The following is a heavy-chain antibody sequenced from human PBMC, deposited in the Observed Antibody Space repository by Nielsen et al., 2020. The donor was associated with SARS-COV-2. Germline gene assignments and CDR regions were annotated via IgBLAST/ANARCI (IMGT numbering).Heavy chain of an antibody. CDR3: AKALAKGSGSRSDWFDP. D-gene: IGHD6-19*01. J-gene: IGHJ5*02. Sequence: GESLKISCAASGFTFSSYAMHWVRQAPGKGLEWVAVISYDGSNKYYADSVKGRFTISRDNSKNTLYLQMNSLRAEDTAVYYCAKALAKGSGSRSDWFDPWGQGTLVTVSS. CDR1: GFTFSSYA. CDR2: ISYDGSNK. V-gene: IGHV3-30*04.